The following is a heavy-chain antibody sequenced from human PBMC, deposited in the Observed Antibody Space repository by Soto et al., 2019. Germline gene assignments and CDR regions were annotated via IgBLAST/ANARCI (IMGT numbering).Heavy chain of an antibody. CDR3: ARASAAIAAAAIFDY. D-gene: IGHD6-13*01. CDR1: GGAISSSKW. J-gene: IGHJ4*02. V-gene: IGHV4-4*02. CDR2: IYQSGST. Sequence: QVQLQESGPGLVKPSGTLSLTCAVSGGAISSSKWWSWVRQPPGKGLEWIGEIYQSGSTNYNPSLGSRVRXSXAXSXDQFSLKLTSVSAADTAVYYSARASAAIAAAAIFDYWGQGTLVTVSS.